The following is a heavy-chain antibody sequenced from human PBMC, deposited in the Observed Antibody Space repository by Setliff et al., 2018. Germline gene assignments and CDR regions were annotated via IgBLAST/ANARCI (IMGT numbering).Heavy chain of an antibody. CDR1: GYTLTELS. D-gene: IGHD3-3*01. V-gene: IGHV1-24*01. Sequence: ASVKVSCKVSGYTLTELSMHWVRQAPGKGLEWMGSFDPEDGETIYAQKFQGRVTITADESTSTAYMELSSLRSEDTAVYYCARVLVGYDFWSGYSNWFDPWGQGTLVTVSS. CDR3: ARVLVGYDFWSGYSNWFDP. CDR2: FDPEDGET. J-gene: IGHJ5*02.